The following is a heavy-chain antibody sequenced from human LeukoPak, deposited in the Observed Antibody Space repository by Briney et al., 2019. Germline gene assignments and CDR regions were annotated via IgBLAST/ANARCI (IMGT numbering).Heavy chain of an antibody. CDR1: GYTFTSYA. CDR3: AVDTAMVPYYYYGMDV. D-gene: IGHD5-18*01. J-gene: IGHJ6*02. CDR2: INTSTGNP. Sequence: GASVKVSCKASGYTFTSYAMNWVRQAPGQGLEWMGWINTSTGNPTYAQGFTGRFVFSLDTSVSTAYLQISSLKAEDTAVYYCAVDTAMVPYYYYGMDVWGQGTTVTVSS. V-gene: IGHV7-4-1*02.